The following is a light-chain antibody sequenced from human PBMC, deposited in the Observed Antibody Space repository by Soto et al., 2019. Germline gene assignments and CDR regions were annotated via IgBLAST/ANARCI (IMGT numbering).Light chain of an antibody. J-gene: IGLJ1*01. CDR2: GAN. Sequence: SVLTQPASVSGSPGQSITISCTGTSSDVGNYNLVSWYQQHPRKAPKLMVYGANKRPSGVFTRFSGSKSGNTASLTISGLQAEDEAEYYCCSYAGSRTYVFGTGTKVTVL. V-gene: IGLV2-23*01. CDR3: CSYAGSRTYV. CDR1: SSDVGNYNL.